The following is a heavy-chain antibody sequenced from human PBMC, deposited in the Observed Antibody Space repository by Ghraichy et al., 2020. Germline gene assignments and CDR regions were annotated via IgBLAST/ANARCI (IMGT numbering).Heavy chain of an antibody. D-gene: IGHD5-18*01. J-gene: IGHJ6*02. CDR3: ARDRGGYSYGWNYYYGMDV. CDR1: GDSVSSNSAA. V-gene: IGHV6-1*01. CDR2: TYYRSKWYN. Sequence: SQTLLTCAISGDSVSSNSAAWNWIRQSPSRGLEWLGRTYYRSKWYNDYAVSVKSRITINPDTSKNQFSLQLNSVTPEDTAVYYCARDRGGYSYGWNYYYGMDVWGQGTTVTVSS.